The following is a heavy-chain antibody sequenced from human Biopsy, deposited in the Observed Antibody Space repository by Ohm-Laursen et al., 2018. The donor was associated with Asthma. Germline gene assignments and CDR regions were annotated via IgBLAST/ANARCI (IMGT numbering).Heavy chain of an antibody. J-gene: IGHJ1*01. CDR1: GFTFGDYW. D-gene: IGHD3-3*02. CDR3: AGTFHFWSPYHAEHYQL. V-gene: IGHV3-7*01. Sequence: SLRLSCAASGFTFGDYWMSWVRQVPGKGLEWVANIKYDGTEKNHVDSLKGRFTISRDNAKNSLYLQMNSLRAEDTAVYYCAGTFHFWSPYHAEHYQLWGQGTLVTVSS. CDR2: IKYDGTEK.